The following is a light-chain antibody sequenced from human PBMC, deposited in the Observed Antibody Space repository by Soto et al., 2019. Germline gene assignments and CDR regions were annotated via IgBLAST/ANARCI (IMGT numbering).Light chain of an antibody. CDR3: QQSYSNPLT. V-gene: IGKV1-39*01. J-gene: IGKJ4*01. CDR2: SAS. CDR1: RIINTY. Sequence: DIQVTQSPSSLSASVGDRVTLSCRASRIINTYLNWYQQKPGQAPTLLIYSASILQSGVPSRFTGSGSGTDFFLTISSLQPEDCAVYYCQQSYSNPLTFGGGTRVQIK.